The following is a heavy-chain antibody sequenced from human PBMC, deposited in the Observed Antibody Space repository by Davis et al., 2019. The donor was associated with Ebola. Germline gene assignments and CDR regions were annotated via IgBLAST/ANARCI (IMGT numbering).Heavy chain of an antibody. V-gene: IGHV4-59*12. CDR3: ARVWSGLYFDY. CDR1: GGSISSYY. CDR2: IYYSGST. D-gene: IGHD3-3*01. Sequence: GSLRLSCTVSGGSISSYYWSWIRQPPGKGLEWIGYIYYSGSTNYNPSLKSRVTISVDKSKNQFSLKLSSVTAADTAVYYCARVWSGLYFDYWGQGTLVTVSS. J-gene: IGHJ4*02.